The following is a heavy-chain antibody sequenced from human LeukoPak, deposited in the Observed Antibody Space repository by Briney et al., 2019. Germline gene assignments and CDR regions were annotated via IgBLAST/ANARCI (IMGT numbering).Heavy chain of an antibody. J-gene: IGHJ4*02. CDR1: GFTFSSYG. V-gene: IGHV3-30*02. Sequence: GGSLRLSCAASGFTFSSYGMRWVRQAPGKGLEWVAFIRYDGSNKYYADSVKGRFTISRDNSKNTLYLQMNSLRAEDTAVYYCAKDRDGSGSCFDYWGQGTLVTVSS. D-gene: IGHD3-10*01. CDR3: AKDRDGSGSCFDY. CDR2: IRYDGSNK.